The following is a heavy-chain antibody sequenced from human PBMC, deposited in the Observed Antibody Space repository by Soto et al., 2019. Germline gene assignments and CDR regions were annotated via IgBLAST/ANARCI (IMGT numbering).Heavy chain of an antibody. CDR3: AKGESNGMDV. CDR1: VFTFISYA. Sequence: GALRVSCAASVFTFISYAMSWVRQAPGKGLEWVSAISGIGGRTYYADAVKGRFTISRDNSKNTLYLQMNSLRAEDTAVYYCAKGESNGMDVWGQGTTVTVSS. V-gene: IGHV3-23*01. CDR2: ISGIGGRT. J-gene: IGHJ6*02. D-gene: IGHD3-10*01.